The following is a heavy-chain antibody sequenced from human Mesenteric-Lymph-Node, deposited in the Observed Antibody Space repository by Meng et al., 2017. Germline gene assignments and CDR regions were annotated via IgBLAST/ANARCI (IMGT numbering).Heavy chain of an antibody. CDR3: ARGIIEYDAFDI. J-gene: IGHJ3*02. CDR1: GGSVSSGSYY. CDR2: IYHSGST. V-gene: IGHV4-61*01. D-gene: IGHD2-15*01. Sequence: VQRREWGPGLVRPSETLSLTCTVSGGSVSSGSYYWSWIRQPPGKGLEWIGEIYHSGSTNYNPSLKSRVTISVDKSKNQFSLKLSSVTAADTAVYYCARGIIEYDAFDIWGQGTMVTVSS.